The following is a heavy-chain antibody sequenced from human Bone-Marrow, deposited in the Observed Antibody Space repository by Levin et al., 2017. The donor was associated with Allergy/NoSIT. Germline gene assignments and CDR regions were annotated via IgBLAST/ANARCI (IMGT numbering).Heavy chain of an antibody. J-gene: IGHJ4*02. Sequence: SETLSLTCTVSGGSISSSTWWSWVRQSPGTGLEWLGEIYHGVRTNYNPSLKSRVSMSVDKSKSQFSLKLSSVTAADTAVYYCARDPLDYGTNSGNYWGQGTLVTVSS. CDR3: ARDPLDYGTNSGNY. V-gene: IGHV4-4*02. CDR2: IYHGVRT. D-gene: IGHD4-17*01. CDR1: GGSISSSTW.